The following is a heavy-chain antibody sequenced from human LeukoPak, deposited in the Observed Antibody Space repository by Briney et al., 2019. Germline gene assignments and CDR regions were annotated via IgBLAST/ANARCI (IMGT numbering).Heavy chain of an antibody. CDR3: ARQRGYSYGFEDPKHFDY. J-gene: IGHJ4*02. CDR1: GFTFSDCY. D-gene: IGHD5-18*01. V-gene: IGHV3-11*01. Sequence: GGSLRLSCAASGFTFSDCYMSWIRQAPGKGLEWVPYISSSGSTIYYADSVKGRFTISRDNAKNSLYLQMNSLRAEDTAVYYCARQRGYSYGFEDPKHFDYWGQGTLVTVSS. CDR2: ISSSGSTI.